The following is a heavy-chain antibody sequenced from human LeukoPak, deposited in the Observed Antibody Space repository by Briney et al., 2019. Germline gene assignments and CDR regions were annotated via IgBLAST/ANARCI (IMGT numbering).Heavy chain of an antibody. J-gene: IGHJ4*02. CDR2: IRYDGSNK. CDR1: GFTFSSYG. V-gene: IGHV3-30*02. CDR3: AKSLLWFGESLFLCDY. Sequence: GGSLRLSCAASGFTFSSYGMHWVRQAPGKGLEWVAFIRYDGSNKYYADSVKGRFTISRDNAKNSLYLQMNSLRAEDTAVYYCAKSLLWFGESLFLCDYWGQGTLVTVSS. D-gene: IGHD3-10*01.